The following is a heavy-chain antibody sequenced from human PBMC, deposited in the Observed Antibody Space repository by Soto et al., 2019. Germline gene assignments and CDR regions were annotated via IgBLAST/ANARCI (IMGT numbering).Heavy chain of an antibody. D-gene: IGHD1-1*01. CDR1: GFTFSSYD. J-gene: IGHJ4*02. CDR3: ARGDGAAGTTFDY. V-gene: IGHV3-13*01. CDR2: IGTAGDT. Sequence: EVQLVESGGGLVQPGGSLRLSCAASGFTFSSYDMHWVRQATGKGLEWVSAIGTAGDTYYPGSVKGRFTISRENAKNSLYLQMNSLRAGDTAVYYCARGDGAAGTTFDYWGQGTLVTVSS.